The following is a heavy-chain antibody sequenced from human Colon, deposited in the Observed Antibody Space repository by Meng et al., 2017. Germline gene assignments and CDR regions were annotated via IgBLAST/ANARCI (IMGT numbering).Heavy chain of an antibody. Sequence: TLSLTCAISGDSVSTNSAAWNWLRQSPSRGLEWLGRTYYTSKWSSDYAVSVKSRMAIHPDTSKNQFSLQVDSVTPEDTAVYYCARGLFSKGFDSWGQGALVTVSS. J-gene: IGHJ4*02. D-gene: IGHD3-10*02. CDR2: TYYTSKWSS. V-gene: IGHV6-1*01. CDR1: GDSVSTNSAA. CDR3: ARGLFSKGFDS.